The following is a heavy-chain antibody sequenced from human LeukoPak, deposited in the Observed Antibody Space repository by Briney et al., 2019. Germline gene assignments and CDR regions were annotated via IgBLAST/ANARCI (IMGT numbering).Heavy chain of an antibody. CDR2: VFYSGTT. CDR3: ARLAAIRGVVFIDY. J-gene: IGHJ4*02. Sequence: SETLSLTCTVSGGSISSDSYYWGGIRRPPGKGMELIGTVFYSGTTYYNPSLRSRLTISVDTSKNQFSLRLTSVTAADTTVYYCARLAAIRGVVFIDYWGQGALVTVSS. V-gene: IGHV4-39*01. D-gene: IGHD3-10*01. CDR1: GGSISSDSYY.